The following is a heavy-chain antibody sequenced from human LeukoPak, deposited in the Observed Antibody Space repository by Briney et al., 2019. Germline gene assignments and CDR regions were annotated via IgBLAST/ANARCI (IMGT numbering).Heavy chain of an antibody. CDR1: GYTFTGYY. CDR2: TIPVLSTA. Sequence: SVKVSCKASGYTFTGYYMHWVRQATGQGLEWMGGTIPVLSTANYAQKFQDRVTITADESTSTTYMELSSLKSEDTAVYYCATTGGDIYYYYMDVWGKGTTVTISS. D-gene: IGHD3-16*01. V-gene: IGHV1-69*13. CDR3: ATTGGDIYYYYMDV. J-gene: IGHJ6*03.